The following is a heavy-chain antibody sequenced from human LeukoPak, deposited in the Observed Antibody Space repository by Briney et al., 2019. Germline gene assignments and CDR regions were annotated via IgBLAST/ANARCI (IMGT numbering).Heavy chain of an antibody. CDR3: ARANDYIDY. V-gene: IGHV3-21*01. CDR2: ISGSSTFI. Sequence: PGGSLRLSCAASEFTFSRYTMNWVRQAPGKGLEWVSSISGSSTFIYYSDSVRGRFTISRDNAENSLYLQMSSLRVEDTAVYYCARANDYIDYWGQGVPVAVSS. CDR1: EFTFSRYT. J-gene: IGHJ4*02.